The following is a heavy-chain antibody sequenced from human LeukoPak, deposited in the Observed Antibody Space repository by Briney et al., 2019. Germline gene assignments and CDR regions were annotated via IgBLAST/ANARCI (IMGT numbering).Heavy chain of an antibody. Sequence: GGSLRLSCAASGFTFSSYWMSWVRQAPGKGLEWVSYISSSSDLMSYVDSVKGRFTVSRVNAKNSLFLQMNSLRDEDTAVYYCARVLRGLYNLGDWGQGTLVTVSS. V-gene: IGHV3-48*02. D-gene: IGHD3-10*01. J-gene: IGHJ4*02. CDR3: ARVLRGLYNLGD. CDR2: ISSSSDLM. CDR1: GFTFSSYW.